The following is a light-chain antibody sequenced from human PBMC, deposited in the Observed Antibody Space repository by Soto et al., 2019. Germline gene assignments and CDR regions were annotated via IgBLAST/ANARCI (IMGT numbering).Light chain of an antibody. V-gene: IGLV2-14*01. Sequence: QPTLDQPPAGSESRSQSMPIPCNETSSDVGGYNYVSWYQQHPGKAPKLMIYDVSNRPSGVSNRFSGSKSGNTASLTISGLQAEEEADYYCSSYTSSRPPYVFGPGTTVTVL. J-gene: IGLJ1*01. CDR3: SSYTSSRPPYV. CDR2: DVS. CDR1: SSDVGGYNY.